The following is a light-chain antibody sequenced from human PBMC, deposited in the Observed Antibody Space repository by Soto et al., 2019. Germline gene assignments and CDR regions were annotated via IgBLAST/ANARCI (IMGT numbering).Light chain of an antibody. V-gene: IGLV2-14*01. Sequence: QSALTQPASVSGSPGQSITISCTGTGSDVGGYNHVSWYQQHPGKAPQLIIYEVSNRPSGLSNRFSASKSGNTASLTISGLQAEDEADYYCCSYTTSSTLVFGTGTKLTVL. CDR3: CSYTTSSTLV. CDR1: GSDVGGYNH. CDR2: EVS. J-gene: IGLJ1*01.